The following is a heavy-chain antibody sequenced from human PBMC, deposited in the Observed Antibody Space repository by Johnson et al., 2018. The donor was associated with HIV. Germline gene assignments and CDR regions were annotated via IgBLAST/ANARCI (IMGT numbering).Heavy chain of an antibody. J-gene: IGHJ3*02. D-gene: IGHD3-22*01. Sequence: QVQLVESGGGLVQPGRSLRLSCAASGFTFTSYAMHWIRQAPGKGLEWVALVSYDGSNIHYADSVKGRFTISRDSSKNMLYLQMTSLRTEDTAVYYCARVFYYDSNDGFDIWGQGTMVTVSS. CDR3: ARVFYYDSNDGFDI. V-gene: IGHV3-30*04. CDR1: GFTFTSYA. CDR2: VSYDGSNI.